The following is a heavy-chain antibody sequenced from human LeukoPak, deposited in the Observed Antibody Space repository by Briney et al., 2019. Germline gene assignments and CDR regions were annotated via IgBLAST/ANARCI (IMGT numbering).Heavy chain of an antibody. CDR2: INHSGST. D-gene: IGHD2-15*01. CDR3: ARVGGGAPLFDY. J-gene: IGHJ4*02. CDR1: GGSFSGYY. Sequence: PSETLSLTCAVYGGSFSGYYWSWIRQPPGKGLEWIGEINHSGSTNYNPSLKSRVTISVDTSKNQFSLKLSSVTAADTAVYYCARVGGGAPLFDYWGQGTLVTVSS. V-gene: IGHV4-34*01.